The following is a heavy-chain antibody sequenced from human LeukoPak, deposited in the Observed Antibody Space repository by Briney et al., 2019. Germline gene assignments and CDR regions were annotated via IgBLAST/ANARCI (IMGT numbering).Heavy chain of an antibody. J-gene: IGHJ4*02. CDR3: ARLLERWLLPSRVDY. Sequence: PSETLSLTCTVSGGSISSSSYYWGWIRQPPGKGLEWIGSIYYSGSTYYNPSLKSRVTISVDTSKNQFSLKLSSVTAADTAVYYCARLLERWLLPSRVDYWDQGTLVTVSS. CDR2: IYYSGST. D-gene: IGHD1-1*01. V-gene: IGHV4-39*01. CDR1: GGSISSSSYY.